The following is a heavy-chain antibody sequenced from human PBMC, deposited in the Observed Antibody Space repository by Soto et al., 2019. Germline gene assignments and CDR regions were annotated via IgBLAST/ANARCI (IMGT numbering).Heavy chain of an antibody. J-gene: IGHJ4*02. CDR3: ATSGLYSSSWYYFDY. V-gene: IGHV1-69*13. Sequence: SVKVSCKASGYTFTGYYMHWVRQAPGQGLEWMGGIIPIFGTANYAQKFQGRVTITADESTSTAYMELSSLRSEDTAVYYCATSGLYSSSWYYFDYWGQGTLVTVSA. D-gene: IGHD6-13*01. CDR1: GYTFTGYY. CDR2: IIPIFGTA.